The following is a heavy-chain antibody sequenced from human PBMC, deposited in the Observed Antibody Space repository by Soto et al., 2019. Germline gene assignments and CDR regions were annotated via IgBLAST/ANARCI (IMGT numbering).Heavy chain of an antibody. J-gene: IGHJ6*02. CDR1: GFTFSSYA. V-gene: IGHV3-30-3*01. Sequence: QTVGSLRLSCAASGFTFSSYAMHWVRQAPGKGLEWVAVISYDGSNKYYADSVKGRFTISRDNSKNTLYLQMNSLRAEDTAVYYCARDPNNYYGSGTHTRYYYYGMDVWGQGTTVTVSS. CDR3: ARDPNNYYGSGTHTRYYYYGMDV. CDR2: ISYDGSNK. D-gene: IGHD3-10*01.